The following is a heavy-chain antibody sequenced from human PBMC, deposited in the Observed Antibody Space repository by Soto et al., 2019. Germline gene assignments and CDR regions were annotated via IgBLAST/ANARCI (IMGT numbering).Heavy chain of an antibody. CDR3: ARSLGETTSLFDY. V-gene: IGHV1-46*01. Sequence: QVQLVQSGAEMKQPGASVKLFCQASGYIFIHCFMHWVRQAPEQGLEWMGGINPSSGTTTYAQKFQGRVTVTRDTSTSTVYMELSSLGSGDTAMYYCARSLGETTSLFDYWGQGSLVTVSA. D-gene: IGHD1-26*01. CDR1: GYIFIHCF. CDR2: INPSSGTT. J-gene: IGHJ4*02.